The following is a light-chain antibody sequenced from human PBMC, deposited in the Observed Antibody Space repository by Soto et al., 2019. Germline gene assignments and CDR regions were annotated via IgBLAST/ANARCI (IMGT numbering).Light chain of an antibody. CDR3: QQYSLSPHT. J-gene: IGKJ4*01. CDR1: QSIFSSY. V-gene: IGKV3-20*01. Sequence: EIVLTQSPGTLSLSPGESATLSCRASQSIFSSYLAWYQQKPGQAPRLLIYGASSRATGIPDRFSGDGSGTDFTLKISRLEPEDFAVYYCQQYSLSPHTFGGGTKVDIK. CDR2: GAS.